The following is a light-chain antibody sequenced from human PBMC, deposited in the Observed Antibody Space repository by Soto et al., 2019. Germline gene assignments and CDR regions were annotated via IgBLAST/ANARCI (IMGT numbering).Light chain of an antibody. CDR1: QTVSRN. CDR3: QQYNNRPS. J-gene: IGKJ5*01. CDR2: DIS. Sequence: EVGMARCPGTLSVSSGERATLSCRASQTVSRNLAWYQQRPGQAPRLLIYDISNRATGVPARFSGSGSETEFTLTIRSLQSDDFPVNSAQQYNNRPSFGQGTLLEIK. V-gene: IGKV3-15*01.